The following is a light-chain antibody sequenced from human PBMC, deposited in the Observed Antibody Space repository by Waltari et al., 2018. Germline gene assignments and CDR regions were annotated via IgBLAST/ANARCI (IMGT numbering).Light chain of an antibody. CDR2: WAS. Sequence: DIVMTQSPDSLAVSLGERATINCTSTQSVLHTANNRNDLAWYRQKPGQPPKLLIYWASSRASGVPDRFSGSGSGADFTLTIGSLQPEDVAVYFCQQYYSTPYTFGQGTKLEIK. V-gene: IGKV4-1*01. CDR3: QQYYSTPYT. J-gene: IGKJ2*01. CDR1: QSVLHTANNRND.